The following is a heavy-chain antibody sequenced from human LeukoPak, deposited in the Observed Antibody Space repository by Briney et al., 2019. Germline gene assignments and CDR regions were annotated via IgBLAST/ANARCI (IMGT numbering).Heavy chain of an antibody. CDR1: GYSFTNYW. CDR3: AXSPRYCSSTSXXYFDY. Sequence: GESLKISCKGSGYSFTNYWIGWVRQMPGKGLEWMGIIYPGDSDTRYSPSFQGQVTMSADKSISTAYLQWSSLKASDTAMYYCAXSPRYCSSTSXXYFDYWGQXXLVXXSS. CDR2: IYPGDSDT. D-gene: IGHD2-2*01. V-gene: IGHV5-51*01. J-gene: IGHJ4*02.